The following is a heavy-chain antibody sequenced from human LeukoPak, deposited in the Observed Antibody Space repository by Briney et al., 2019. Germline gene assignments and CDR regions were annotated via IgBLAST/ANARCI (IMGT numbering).Heavy chain of an antibody. Sequence: SVKVSCKASGGTFSSYAFSWVRQAPGQGLEWMGGILPIFSTTIYAQKFQGRVTMTEDTSTDTAYMELSSLRSEDTAVYYCATQIPPHYYDSSGYYISFDYWAREPWSPSPQ. CDR2: ILPIFSTT. CDR3: ATQIPPHYYDSSGYYISFDY. V-gene: IGHV1-69*06. D-gene: IGHD3-22*01. J-gene: IGHJ4*02. CDR1: GGTFSSYA.